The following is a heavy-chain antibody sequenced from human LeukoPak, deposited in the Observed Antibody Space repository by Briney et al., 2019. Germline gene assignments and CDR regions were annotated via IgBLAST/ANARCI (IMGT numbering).Heavy chain of an antibody. J-gene: IGHJ5*02. D-gene: IGHD6-6*01. CDR1: GYTFTSYY. CDR3: ARDGSSSGWFDP. Sequence: ASVKVSCKASGYTFTSYYMHWVRQAPGQGLEWMGIINPSGGSTIYAQKFQGRVTTTRDMSTSTVYMELSSLRSEDTAVYHCARDGSSSGWFDPWGQGTLVTVSS. V-gene: IGHV1-46*01. CDR2: INPSGGST.